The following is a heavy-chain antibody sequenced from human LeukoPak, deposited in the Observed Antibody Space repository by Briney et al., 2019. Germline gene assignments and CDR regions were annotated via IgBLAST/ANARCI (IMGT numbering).Heavy chain of an antibody. D-gene: IGHD4-23*01. V-gene: IGHV1-69*05. Sequence: ASVKVSCKASGGTFSSDAISWVRQAPGQGLEWMGRIIPIFGTANYAQKFQGRVTITTDESTSTAYMELSSLRSEDTAVYYCARSGYGGNPILDYWGQGTLVTVSS. J-gene: IGHJ4*02. CDR1: GGTFSSDA. CDR2: IIPIFGTA. CDR3: ARSGYGGNPILDY.